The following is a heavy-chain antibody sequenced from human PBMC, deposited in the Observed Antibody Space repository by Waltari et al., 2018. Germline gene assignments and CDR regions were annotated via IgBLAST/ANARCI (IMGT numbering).Heavy chain of an antibody. CDR2: ISSSSSYI. Sequence: EVQLVESGGGLVKPGGSLRLSCAASGFTFSSYSMTWVRQAPGKGLEWVSSISSSSSYIYYADSVKGRFTISRDNAKNSLYLQMNSLRAEDTAVYYCARDHYSSSWPFDYWGQGTLVTVSS. CDR1: GFTFSSYS. CDR3: ARDHYSSSWPFDY. J-gene: IGHJ4*02. V-gene: IGHV3-21*01. D-gene: IGHD6-13*01.